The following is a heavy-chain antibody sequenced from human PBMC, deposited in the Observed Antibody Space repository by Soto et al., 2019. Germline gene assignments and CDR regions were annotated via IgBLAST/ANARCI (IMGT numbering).Heavy chain of an antibody. J-gene: IGHJ4*02. CDR1: GFSFSTYW. Sequence: EVQLVESGGGLVQPGGSLRLSCVASGFSFSTYWMSWVRQAPGKGLEWVVNIKDDGSETYYVDSVKGRFTISRDNAKTSLYLQMNSLRAQDTAVYYCAKGGHIDFCGQGTLVTVSS. V-gene: IGHV3-7*03. CDR3: AKGGHIDF. CDR2: IKDDGSET. D-gene: IGHD3-16*01.